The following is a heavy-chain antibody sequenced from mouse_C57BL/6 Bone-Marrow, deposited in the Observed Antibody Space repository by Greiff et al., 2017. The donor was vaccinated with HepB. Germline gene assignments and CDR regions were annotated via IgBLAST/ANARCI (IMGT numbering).Heavy chain of an antibody. D-gene: IGHD2-4*01. V-gene: IGHV1-59*01. J-gene: IGHJ2*01. Sequence: VQLQQPGAELVRPGTSVKLSCKASGYTFTSYWMHWVKQRPGQGLEWIGVIDPSDSYTNYNQKFKGKATLTVDTSSSTAYMQLSSLTSEDSAVYYCARGDYDYDGDYWGQGTTLTVSS. CDR1: GYTFTSYW. CDR3: ARGDYDYDGDY. CDR2: IDPSDSYT.